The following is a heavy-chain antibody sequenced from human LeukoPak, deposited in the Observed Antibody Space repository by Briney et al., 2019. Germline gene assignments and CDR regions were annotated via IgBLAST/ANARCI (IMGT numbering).Heavy chain of an antibody. CDR1: GGSFSGYY. CDR3: ARGPSDTMIAAEDY. Sequence: SETLSLTCAVYGGSFSGYYWSWIRQPPGKGLEWIGEINHSGSTNYNPSLKSRVTISVDTSKNQFSLKLSSVTAADTAVYYCARGPSDTMIAAEDYWGQGTLVTVSS. V-gene: IGHV4-34*01. J-gene: IGHJ4*02. CDR2: INHSGST. D-gene: IGHD3-22*01.